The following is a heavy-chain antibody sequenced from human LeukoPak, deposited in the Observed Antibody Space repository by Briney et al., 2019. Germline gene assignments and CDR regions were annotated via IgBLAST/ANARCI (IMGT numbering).Heavy chain of an antibody. D-gene: IGHD2-21*02. CDR1: GFTFSNAR. V-gene: IGHV3-15*01. Sequence: AGGSLRLSCAASGFTFSNARMSWVRQAPGKGLEWVGRIKRKTDGGTTDYAAPVKGRFTISRDDSKNMLYLQMNSLKNEDTAVYYCTTDSVTARRDDAFDIWGQGTVTVSS. CDR3: TTDSVTARRDDAFDI. J-gene: IGHJ3*02. CDR2: IKRKTDGGTT.